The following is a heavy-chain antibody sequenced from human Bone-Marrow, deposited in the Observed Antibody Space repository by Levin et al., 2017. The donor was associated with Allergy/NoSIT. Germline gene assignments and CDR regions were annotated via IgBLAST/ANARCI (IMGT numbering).Heavy chain of an antibody. D-gene: IGHD1/OR15-1a*01. V-gene: IGHV4-38-2*02. CDR1: GYSIGSSHY. Sequence: SQTLSLTCTVSGYSIGSSHYWGWMRQPPGKGLEYIGSIHHSGSTTSNPALKNRVTISIDTSKNQFFLKVNSVTATDTAVYYCAGDRNNHYHKKYWGQGTLVTVSS. J-gene: IGHJ4*02. CDR3: AGDRNNHYHKKY. CDR2: IHHSGST.